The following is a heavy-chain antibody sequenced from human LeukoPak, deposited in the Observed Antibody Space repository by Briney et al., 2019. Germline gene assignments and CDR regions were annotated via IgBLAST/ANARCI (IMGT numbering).Heavy chain of an antibody. CDR3: ARDFFTLGRVCHI. CDR1: GFTFSSYA. D-gene: IGHD1-26*01. V-gene: IGHV3-30-3*01. Sequence: GGSLRLSCAASGFTFSSYAMHWVRQAPGKGLEWVAVISYDGSNKYYADSVNGRFTISRDNSKNTLYLQMNSLRAEDTAVYYCARDFFTLGRVCHIWGQGTMVTVSS. CDR2: ISYDGSNK. J-gene: IGHJ3*02.